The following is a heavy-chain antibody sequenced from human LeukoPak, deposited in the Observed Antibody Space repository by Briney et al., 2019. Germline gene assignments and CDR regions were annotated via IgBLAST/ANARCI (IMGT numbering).Heavy chain of an antibody. V-gene: IGHV1-2*06. CDR1: GYSFTAYY. Sequence: ASVKVSCKASGYSFTAYYMHWVRQAPGQGLEWMGRINPNNGDTNYAQKFQGRVTMIRDTSVSTAYMDLSRLTSDDTAVYYCAKRRESGYSYGDYWYFDLWGRGTLVTVSS. CDR3: AKRRESGYSYGDYWYFDL. CDR2: INPNNGDT. J-gene: IGHJ2*01. D-gene: IGHD5-18*01.